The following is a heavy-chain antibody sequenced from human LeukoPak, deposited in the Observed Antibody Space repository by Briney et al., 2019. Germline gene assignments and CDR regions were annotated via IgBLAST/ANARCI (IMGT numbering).Heavy chain of an antibody. J-gene: IGHJ4*02. V-gene: IGHV3-30*03. CDR2: MSYDGTNK. D-gene: IGHD2-15*01. Sequence: GTSLRLSCAASGFTLTTYSIHWVRQAPGKGLEWVAVMSYDGTNKYYADSVKGRFIISRDNSESTVYLQMNDLRAEDTAVYYCARVRVPSRILLPYFDYWGQGTLVTVSS. CDR3: ARVRVPSRILLPYFDY. CDR1: GFTLTTYS.